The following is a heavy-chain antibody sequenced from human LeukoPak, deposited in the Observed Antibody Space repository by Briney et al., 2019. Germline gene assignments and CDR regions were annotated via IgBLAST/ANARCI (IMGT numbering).Heavy chain of an antibody. Sequence: GGSLRLSCAASGFTFSGSAFQWFRKAPGKGLEWVGWISAYNGNTNYAQKLQGRVTMTTDTSTSTAYMELRSLRSDDTAVYYCAGDGGGGELLLDYWGQGTLVTVSS. CDR2: ISAYNGNT. D-gene: IGHD1-26*01. CDR3: AGDGGGGELLLDY. V-gene: IGHV1-18*01. CDR1: GFTFSGSA. J-gene: IGHJ4*02.